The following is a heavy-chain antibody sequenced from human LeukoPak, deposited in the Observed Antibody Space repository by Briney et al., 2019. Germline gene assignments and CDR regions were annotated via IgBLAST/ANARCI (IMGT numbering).Heavy chain of an antibody. CDR2: ISSNGGST. D-gene: IGHD1-7*01. Sequence: GGSLRLSCAASGFTFSSYSMNWVRQAPGKGLEYVSGISSNGGSTHYANSVKGRFTISRDNSKNTLYLQMGSLRAEDMAVYYCASSPPTGTTWYFDLWGRGTLVTVSS. CDR3: ASSPPTGTTWYFDL. CDR1: GFTFSSYS. J-gene: IGHJ2*01. V-gene: IGHV3-64*01.